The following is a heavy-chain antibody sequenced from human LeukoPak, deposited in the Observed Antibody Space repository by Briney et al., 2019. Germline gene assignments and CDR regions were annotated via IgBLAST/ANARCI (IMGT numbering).Heavy chain of an antibody. V-gene: IGHV4-34*01. D-gene: IGHD3-3*01. J-gene: IGHJ3*02. CDR1: GGSFSGYY. CDR3: ARGDYDFWSYWDAFDI. CDR2: INHSGST. Sequence: SETLSLTCAVYGGSFSGYYWSWIRQPPGKGLEWIGEINHSGSTNYNPSLKSRVTISVDTSKNQFSLKLSSVTAADTAVYYCARGDYDFWSYWDAFDIWGQGTMVTVSS.